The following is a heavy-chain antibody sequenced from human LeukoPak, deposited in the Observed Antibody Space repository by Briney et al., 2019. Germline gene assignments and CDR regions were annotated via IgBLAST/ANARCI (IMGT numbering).Heavy chain of an antibody. V-gene: IGHV3-23*01. CDR3: TKDRSGFRRFYYDSSGYPLRFDY. J-gene: IGHJ4*02. Sequence: GGSLRLSCAASGFTFSSYAMSWVRQAPGKGLEWVSAISGSGGSTYYADSVKGRFTISRDNSKNTLYLQMNSLRAEDTAVYYCTKDRSGFRRFYYDSSGYPLRFDYWGQGTLVTVSS. CDR2: ISGSGGST. CDR1: GFTFSSYA. D-gene: IGHD3-22*01.